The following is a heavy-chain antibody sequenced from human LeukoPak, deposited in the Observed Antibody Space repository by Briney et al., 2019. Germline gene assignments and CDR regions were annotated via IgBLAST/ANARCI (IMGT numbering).Heavy chain of an antibody. CDR3: ARLPGEFTINDY. Sequence: PGGSLRLSCVASAFTFARHWMSWVRQAPGKPLEWVATIRQDGGAKYYLDSVKGRFIISRDNARNSLSLQMDSLRVEDTAVYYCARLPGEFTINDYWGQGTLVTVSS. CDR1: AFTFARHW. J-gene: IGHJ4*02. D-gene: IGHD3-3*01. CDR2: IRQDGGAK. V-gene: IGHV3-7*01.